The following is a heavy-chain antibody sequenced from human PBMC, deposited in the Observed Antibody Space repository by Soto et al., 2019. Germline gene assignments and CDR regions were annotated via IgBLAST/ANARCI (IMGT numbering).Heavy chain of an antibody. CDR2: MYYSGST. Sequence: PSETLSLTCTVSGGSISSYYWSWIRQPPGKGLEWIGYMYYSGSTNYNPSLKSRVTISVDKSKNQFSLRLSSVTAADTAVYYCARDQYGDYVDYWGQGTLVTVSS. D-gene: IGHD4-17*01. V-gene: IGHV4-59*01. CDR3: ARDQYGDYVDY. J-gene: IGHJ4*02. CDR1: GGSISSYY.